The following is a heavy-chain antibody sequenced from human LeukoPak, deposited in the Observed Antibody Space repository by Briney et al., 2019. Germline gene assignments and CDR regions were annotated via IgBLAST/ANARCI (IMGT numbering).Heavy chain of an antibody. Sequence: PSETLSLTRTVSGGSVSSGSYYWSWIRQPPGKGLEWIGYIYYSGSTNYNPSLKSRVTISVDTSKNQFSLKLSSVTAADTAVYYCARETRYDSSPYYFDYWGQGTLVTVSS. V-gene: IGHV4-61*01. J-gene: IGHJ4*02. CDR1: GGSVSSGSYY. CDR2: IYYSGST. CDR3: ARETRYDSSPYYFDY. D-gene: IGHD3-22*01.